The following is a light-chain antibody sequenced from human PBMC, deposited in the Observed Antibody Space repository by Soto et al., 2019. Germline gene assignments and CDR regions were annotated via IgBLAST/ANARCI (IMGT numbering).Light chain of an antibody. V-gene: IGKV3-15*01. CDR1: QSVSNS. CDR3: QQYNDGPRT. Sequence: EIVMTQSPATLSVSTGARSTLSGRASQSVSNSLAWYQQKPGQAPRLLIYGASTRATAIPARFSGSGSGTDFTLTISSLQSEEFAVYYCQQYNDGPRTFGQGTKVDIK. CDR2: GAS. J-gene: IGKJ1*01.